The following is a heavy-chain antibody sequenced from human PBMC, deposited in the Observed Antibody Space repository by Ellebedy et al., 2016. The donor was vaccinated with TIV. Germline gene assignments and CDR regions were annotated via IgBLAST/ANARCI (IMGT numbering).Heavy chain of an antibody. CDR3: ARSMTYGSGSYYSSLDN. V-gene: IGHV1-3*04. J-gene: IGHJ4*02. D-gene: IGHD3-10*01. Sequence: ASVKVSCKASGYTFTNYAMHWVRQAPGQRIEWMGWINTGNGKGWINTGSSETKSSQNFQDRFTITLDASANIAYMELKSLRSEDTAVYYCARSMTYGSGSYYSSLDNWGQGTLVTVSS. CDR2: INTGNGKGWINTGSSET. CDR1: GYTFTNYA.